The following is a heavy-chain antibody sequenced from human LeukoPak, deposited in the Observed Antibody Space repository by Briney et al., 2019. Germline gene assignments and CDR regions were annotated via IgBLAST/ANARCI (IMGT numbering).Heavy chain of an antibody. CDR2: ISSSGSTI. CDR3: ARGRVAAAGGDTYYFDY. CDR1: GFTFSSYE. J-gene: IGHJ4*02. Sequence: PGGSLRLSCAASGFTFSSYEMNWVRQAPGKGLEWVSYISSSGSTIYYADSVKGRFTISRDNAKNSLYLQMNSLRAEDTAVYYCARGRVAAAGGDTYYFDYWGQGTLVTVSS. D-gene: IGHD6-13*01. V-gene: IGHV3-48*03.